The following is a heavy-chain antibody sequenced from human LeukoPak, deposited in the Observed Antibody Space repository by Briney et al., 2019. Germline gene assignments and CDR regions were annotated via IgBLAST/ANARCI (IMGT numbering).Heavy chain of an antibody. Sequence: GASVKVSCKASGYTFSDYYIHWVRQAPGHGLEWLGWMNVKTGATSSAQRFPGRFTMTRDTSIGTASMEFSSMTSDDTAVYYCARQSATYWGLDYWGQGTLVTISS. CDR2: MNVKTGAT. D-gene: IGHD7-27*01. CDR1: GYTFSDYY. J-gene: IGHJ4*02. CDR3: ARQSATYWGLDY. V-gene: IGHV1-2*02.